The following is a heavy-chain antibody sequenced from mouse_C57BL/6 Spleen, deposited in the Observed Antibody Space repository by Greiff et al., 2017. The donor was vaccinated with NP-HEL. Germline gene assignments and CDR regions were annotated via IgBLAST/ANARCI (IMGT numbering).Heavy chain of an antibody. D-gene: IGHD1-1*01. CDR2: IDPSDSYT. Sequence: VQLQQPGAELVTPGASVKLSCKASVYTFTRYWLQWVKQRPGQGLEWIGEIDPSDSYTNYTQKFTGKATLTVDTSSSTAYMQLSSLTSEDAAVYYCARGTTVVGFDYWGQGTTLTVSS. V-gene: IGHV1-50*01. CDR3: ARGTTVVGFDY. J-gene: IGHJ2*01. CDR1: VYTFTRYW.